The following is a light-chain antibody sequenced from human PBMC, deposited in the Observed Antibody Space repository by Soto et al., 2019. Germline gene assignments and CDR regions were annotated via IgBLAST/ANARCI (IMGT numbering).Light chain of an antibody. Sequence: TKSPATVSLSPGERATLSCGASQSVSSSYVAWYQHRPGLAPRLRIHDASSRATGIPDRFSGTKSGTDFTLTIRRLEPEDAAVYYCQQYGSSPITFGQGTRLENK. V-gene: IGKV3D-20*01. CDR2: DAS. CDR3: QQYGSSPIT. J-gene: IGKJ5*01. CDR1: QSVSSSY.